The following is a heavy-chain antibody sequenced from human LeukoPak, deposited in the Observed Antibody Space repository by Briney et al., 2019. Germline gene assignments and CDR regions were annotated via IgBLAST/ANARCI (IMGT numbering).Heavy chain of an antibody. CDR3: ASRSSGSQQLNY. V-gene: IGHV3-21*01. Sequence: GGSLRLSCAASGFTFSSYAMNWVRQAPGKGLEWVSSISSSSSYIYYADSVKGRFTISRDSAKNSLYLQMNSLRAEDTAVYYCASRSSGSQQLNYWGQGTLVTVSS. CDR2: ISSSSSYI. D-gene: IGHD6-13*01. CDR1: GFTFSSYA. J-gene: IGHJ4*02.